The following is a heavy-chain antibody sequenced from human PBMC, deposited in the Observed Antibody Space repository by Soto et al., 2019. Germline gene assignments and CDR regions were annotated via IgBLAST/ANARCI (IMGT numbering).Heavy chain of an antibody. V-gene: IGHV3-21*01. CDR2: ISSTSTYI. J-gene: IGHJ3*02. CDR1: GFSFSNYG. CDR3: ARDKRTGTSGDAYDI. D-gene: IGHD1-1*01. Sequence: PCGSLRLSCAASGFSFSNYGINFFRQSPCKWLEWISSISSTSTYIYYADSLQGRFTISRDNANNSLCLQINSLRVEDTAVYYCARDKRTGTSGDAYDIWGQGTMVTVSS.